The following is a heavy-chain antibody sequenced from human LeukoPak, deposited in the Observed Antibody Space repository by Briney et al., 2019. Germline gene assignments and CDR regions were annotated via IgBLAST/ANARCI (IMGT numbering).Heavy chain of an antibody. CDR2: IKQDGSKK. CDR1: GFPFSSYW. D-gene: IGHD3-22*01. J-gene: IGHJ4*02. Sequence: GGSLRLSCVASGFPFSSYWMTWVRQAPGKGLEWVANIKQDGSKKSYVDSVKGRFTISRDNAKNSLYLQMNSLRAEDTALYYCAKGDSSGYLVDYWGQGTLVTVSS. CDR3: AKGDSSGYLVDY. V-gene: IGHV3-7*03.